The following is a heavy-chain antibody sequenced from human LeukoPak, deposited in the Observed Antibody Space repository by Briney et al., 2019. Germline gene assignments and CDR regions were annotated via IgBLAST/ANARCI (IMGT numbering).Heavy chain of an antibody. Sequence: GGSLRLSCAASGFTFSNYMMHWVRQAPGKGLVWVSRIKSDGITITYADTVKGRFTISRDNAKNTLYLQMNSLRAEDTAVYYCLRDLNWSLDQWGQGTLVTVSS. CDR3: LRDLNWSLDQ. D-gene: IGHD1-20*01. CDR1: GFTFSNYM. J-gene: IGHJ4*02. V-gene: IGHV3-74*01. CDR2: IKSDGITI.